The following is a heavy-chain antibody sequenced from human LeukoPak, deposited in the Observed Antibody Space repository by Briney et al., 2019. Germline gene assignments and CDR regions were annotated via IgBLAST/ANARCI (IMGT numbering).Heavy chain of an antibody. CDR1: GYSISSGYY. CDR2: IYHSGST. D-gene: IGHD4-17*01. V-gene: IGHV4-38-2*01. Sequence: SETLSLSCAVSGYSISSGYYWGWIRQPPGKGLEWIGGIYHSGSTYYNPSLKSRVTISVDTSKNQFSLKLSSVTAADTAVYYCARLRYGNYFDYWGQGTLVTVSS. J-gene: IGHJ4*02. CDR3: ARLRYGNYFDY.